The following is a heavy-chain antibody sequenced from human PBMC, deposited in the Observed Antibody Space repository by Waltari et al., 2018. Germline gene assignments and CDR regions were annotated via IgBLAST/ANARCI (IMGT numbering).Heavy chain of an antibody. V-gene: IGHV3-48*03. CDR1: GFIFSRYE. D-gene: IGHD3-3*01. Sequence: EVQLVESGGGLVQPGGSLRLSCAASGFIFSRYEMNWVRQAPGKGLEWLSYISSSGSTTYYADSVKGRFTISRDDAKNSLYLQMNSLRAEDTAVYYCARVGPGSGYGGIGNAFDIWGLGTMVTVSS. CDR2: ISSSGSTT. J-gene: IGHJ3*02. CDR3: ARVGPGSGYGGIGNAFDI.